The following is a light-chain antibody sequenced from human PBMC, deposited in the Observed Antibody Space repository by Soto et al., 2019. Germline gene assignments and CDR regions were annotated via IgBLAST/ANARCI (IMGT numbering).Light chain of an antibody. Sequence: QSVLTQPPSVSGAPGQRVTISCTGSSSNIGAGYDVHWYQQLPGTAPKLLLYGNSNPPSGVPDRFSGSKSGTSASLTITGLQAEDEAAYYCQSYDSNLSGHVVFGGGTKLTVL. V-gene: IGLV1-40*01. CDR3: QSYDSNLSGHVV. CDR2: GNS. J-gene: IGLJ2*01. CDR1: SSNIGAGYD.